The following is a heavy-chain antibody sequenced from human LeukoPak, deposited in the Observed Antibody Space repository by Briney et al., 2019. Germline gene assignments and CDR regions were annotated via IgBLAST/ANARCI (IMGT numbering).Heavy chain of an antibody. J-gene: IGHJ3*02. D-gene: IGHD1-1*01. CDR2: INPSGGST. V-gene: IGHV1-46*01. CDR1: GYTFTSYY. Sequence: VASVKVSCKASGYTFTSYYMHWVRQAPGQGLEWMGIINPSGGSTSYAQKFQGRVTMTRDMSTSTVYMELSSLRSEDTAVYYCARGPRGTPENYAFDIWGQGTMVTVSS. CDR3: ARGPRGTPENYAFDI.